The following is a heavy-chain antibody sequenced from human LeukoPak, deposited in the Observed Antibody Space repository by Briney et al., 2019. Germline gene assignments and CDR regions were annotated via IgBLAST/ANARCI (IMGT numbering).Heavy chain of an antibody. D-gene: IGHD5-18*01. CDR3: AREDTTLVASSRLDY. V-gene: IGHV3-74*01. Sequence: PGGSLRLSCAASGFTFSTYGMHWVRQGPGKGLVWVSRINSDGNSIAYADSVKGRFTISRDNANNMLYLQMNSLRAEDTAIYYCAREDTTLVASSRLDYWGQGTLVTVSS. CDR2: INSDGNSI. CDR1: GFTFSTYG. J-gene: IGHJ4*02.